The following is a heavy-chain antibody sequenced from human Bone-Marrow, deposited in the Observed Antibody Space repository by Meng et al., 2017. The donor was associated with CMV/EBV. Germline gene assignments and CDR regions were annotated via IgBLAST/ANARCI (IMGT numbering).Heavy chain of an antibody. D-gene: IGHD7-27*01. CDR3: ILGFATYGMDV. J-gene: IGHJ6*02. CDR1: GFTFSGSA. CDR2: IRSKANSYAT. Sequence: GESLKISCAASGFTFSGSAMHWVRQASGKGLEWVGRIRSKANSYATAYAASVKGRFTISRDDSKNTAYLQMNSLKTEDTAVYYCILGFATYGMDVWGQGTTVTVSS. V-gene: IGHV3-73*01.